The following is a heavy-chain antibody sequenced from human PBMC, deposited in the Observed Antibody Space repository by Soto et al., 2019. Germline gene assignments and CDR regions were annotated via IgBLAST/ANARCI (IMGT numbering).Heavy chain of an antibody. CDR3: ARDHTYGSGTSYGHNWFDP. D-gene: IGHD3-10*01. Sequence: PGGSLRLSCAASGFTFSNYGMQWVRQAPGKGLEWVAVIWFDGGNKYYADSVKGRFTISRDNSKNTLYLDMNTLRAEDTAVYYCARDHTYGSGTSYGHNWFDPWGQGT. CDR2: IWFDGGNK. V-gene: IGHV3-33*01. CDR1: GFTFSNYG. J-gene: IGHJ5*02.